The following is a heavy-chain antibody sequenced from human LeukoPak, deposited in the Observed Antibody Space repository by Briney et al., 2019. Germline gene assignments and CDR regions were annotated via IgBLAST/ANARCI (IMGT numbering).Heavy chain of an antibody. CDR1: GGWISSYY. J-gene: IGHJ3*02. V-gene: IGHV4-59*08. CDR3: ARLRGYSYGLGAFDI. D-gene: IGHD5-18*01. CDR2: IYYSGST. Sequence: SGTLSLTCALSGGWISSYYWSGIPPPPRRGVECVEYIYYSGSTNYKPSLKSRATIAVDTSKNQFSLKLSSVCAADTAVYYCARLRGYSYGLGAFDIWGQGTMVTVSS.